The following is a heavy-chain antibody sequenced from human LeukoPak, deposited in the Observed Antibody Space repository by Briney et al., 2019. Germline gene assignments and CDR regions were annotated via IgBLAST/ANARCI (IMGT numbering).Heavy chain of an antibody. J-gene: IGHJ4*02. D-gene: IGHD2-21*02. CDR3: ARCGGDCYTSTQGFDY. CDR2: ISYDGNHI. Sequence: GGSLRLSCAASGFTFSSYAMHWVRQAPGKGLEWVAVISYDGNHIFYADSVKGRFTISRDNSKNTLYLQMNSLTTEDTAVYYCARCGGDCYTSTQGFDYWGQGTLVTVSS. CDR1: GFTFSSYA. V-gene: IGHV3-30*04.